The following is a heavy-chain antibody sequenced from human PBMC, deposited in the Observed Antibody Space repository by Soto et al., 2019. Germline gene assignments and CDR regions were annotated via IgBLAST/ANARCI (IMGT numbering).Heavy chain of an antibody. CDR2: IDTSGNT. D-gene: IGHD6-13*01. CDR3: ARYSNNWFQTEVMDV. Sequence: SETLSLTCTVSVDSITTYYWSWIRQPAGKGLEWIGRIDTSGNTNYNPSLKSRVTMSVDTSKKQFSLKLTSVTAADTAVYYCARYSNNWFQTEVMDVWGQGTTVTVSS. J-gene: IGHJ6*02. V-gene: IGHV4-4*07. CDR1: VDSITTYY.